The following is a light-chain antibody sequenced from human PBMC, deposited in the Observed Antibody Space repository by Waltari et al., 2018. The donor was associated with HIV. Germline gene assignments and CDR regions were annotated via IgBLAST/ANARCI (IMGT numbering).Light chain of an antibody. Sequence: QSVLTQPPSASEIPGQRVTISCTGGNSNVGSNYVYWYQQVPGTAPKLLVYRDSQRQSGVPDRFTGSKSGTSASLAISGLRSEDEADYYCATRDDSLNGVLFGGGTKLTVL. CDR3: ATRDDSLNGVL. J-gene: IGLJ2*01. CDR1: NSNVGSNY. V-gene: IGLV1-47*01. CDR2: RDS.